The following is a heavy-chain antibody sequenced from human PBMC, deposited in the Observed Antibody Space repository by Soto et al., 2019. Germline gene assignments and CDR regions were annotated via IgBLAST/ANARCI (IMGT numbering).Heavy chain of an antibody. CDR1: GGSIISGGYY. J-gene: IGHJ4*02. CDR2: IYYSGST. D-gene: IGHD6-19*01. Sequence: LSLTCTVSGGSIISGGYYWIWIRQHPGKGLEWIGYIYYSGSTYYNPSLKSRVTISVDTSKNQFSLKLSSVTAADTAVYYCARRYGWLYFDYWGQGSLVTVSS. CDR3: ARRYGWLYFDY. V-gene: IGHV4-31*03.